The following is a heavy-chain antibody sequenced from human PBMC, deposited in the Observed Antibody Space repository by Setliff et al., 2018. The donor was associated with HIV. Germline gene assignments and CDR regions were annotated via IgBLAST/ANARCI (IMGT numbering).Heavy chain of an antibody. CDR3: VGLGYSFSYRWWFDP. J-gene: IGHJ5*02. V-gene: IGHV1-69*13. Sequence: SVKVSCKGSGGTFSSYAISWVRQAPGQGLEWMGGIIPIFGPTNYAQKFQGRLTITADESTSTAYIELSSLRSEDTAVYYCVGLGYSFSYRWWFDPWGQGTLVTVSS. CDR1: GGTFSSYA. CDR2: IIPIFGPT. D-gene: IGHD5-18*01.